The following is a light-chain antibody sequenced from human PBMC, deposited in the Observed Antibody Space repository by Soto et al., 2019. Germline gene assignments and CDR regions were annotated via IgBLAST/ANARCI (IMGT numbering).Light chain of an antibody. V-gene: IGKV2-28*01. CDR3: MQALQTPNP. CDR1: QSLLYSDGDNY. J-gene: IGKJ5*01. CDR2: LAS. Sequence: DIVMAQCPISLGVTPGEPASISCRSSQSLLYSDGDNYLDWYLQKPGQSPQLLIYLASNRASGVPARFSGSGSGTYFTLKISRVEAEDIGLYYCMQALQTPNPFGQGTRLEIK.